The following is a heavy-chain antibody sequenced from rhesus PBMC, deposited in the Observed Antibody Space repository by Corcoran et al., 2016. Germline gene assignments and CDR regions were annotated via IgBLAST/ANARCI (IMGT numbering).Heavy chain of an antibody. J-gene: IGHJ4*01. V-gene: IGHV4-81*01. Sequence: QVQLQESGPGVVKPSETLSLTCAVSGGSISDSYRWSWIRQPPGKGLEWIGNIDGKIAGTNYNPSLKSRVTISKDTSKKQFSLKLSSVTAADTAVYYCARRGYSGYSYFFDYWGQGVLVTVSS. CDR3: ARRGYSGYSYFFDY. D-gene: IGHD5-42*01. CDR2: IDGKIAGT. CDR1: GGSISDSYR.